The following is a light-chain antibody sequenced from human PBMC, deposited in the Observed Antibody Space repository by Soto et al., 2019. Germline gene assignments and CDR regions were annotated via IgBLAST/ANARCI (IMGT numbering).Light chain of an antibody. CDR1: QTISSW. V-gene: IGKV1-5*03. CDR3: QQYNGYSTWT. CDR2: KAS. J-gene: IGKJ1*01. Sequence: DIQITQSPSTLSGSVGDRVTITCRASQTISSWLAWYQQKPGKAPKLLIYKASTLKSGVPSRFSGSGSGTEFTLTISSLQPDDFATYYCQQYNGYSTWTFGQGTKVDI.